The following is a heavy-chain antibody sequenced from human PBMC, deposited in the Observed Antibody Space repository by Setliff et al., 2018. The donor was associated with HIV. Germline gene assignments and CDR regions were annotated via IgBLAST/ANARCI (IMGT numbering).Heavy chain of an antibody. J-gene: IGHJ5*02. V-gene: IGHV7-4-1*02. CDR2: INTNTGNP. CDR3: ARNYYDVWSLSFGGWFDP. Sequence: ASVKVSCKASGYTFTTYAMNWVRQAPGQGPEWMGWINTNTGNPTCAQGFTGRFVFSLDTSVSTAYLQISSLKAEDTAVYYCARNYYDVWSLSFGGWFDPWGQGTLVTVSS. D-gene: IGHD3-3*01. CDR1: GYTFTTYA.